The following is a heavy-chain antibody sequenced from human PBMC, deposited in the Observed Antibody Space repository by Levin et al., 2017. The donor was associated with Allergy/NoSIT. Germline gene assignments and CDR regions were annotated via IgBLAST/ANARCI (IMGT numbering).Heavy chain of an antibody. CDR3: ARGGATVTTNWFDP. CDR2: IYYSGST. J-gene: IGHJ5*02. CDR1: GGSISSGGYY. D-gene: IGHD4-11*01. Sequence: SQTLSLTCTVSGGSISSGGYYWSWIRQHPGKGLEWIGYIYYSGSTYYNPSLKSRVTISVDTSKNQFSLKLSSVTAADTAVYYCARGGATVTTNWFDPWGQGTLVTVSS. V-gene: IGHV4-31*03.